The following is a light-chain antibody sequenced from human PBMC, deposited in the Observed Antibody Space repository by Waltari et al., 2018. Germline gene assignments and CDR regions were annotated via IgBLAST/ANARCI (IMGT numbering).Light chain of an antibody. V-gene: IGLV1-44*01. J-gene: IGLJ2*01. CDR1: NSNIGSFT. CDR3: ASWDDSLNGLI. CDR2: SND. Sequence: QSVLTQPPSASGTPGQRVTISCSGSNSNIGSFTVNWYAHLPGTAPKLLIYSNDQRPSGVPDRFSGSKSGTSASLAITGLHSEDEADYYCASWDDSLNGLIFGAGTKLTVL.